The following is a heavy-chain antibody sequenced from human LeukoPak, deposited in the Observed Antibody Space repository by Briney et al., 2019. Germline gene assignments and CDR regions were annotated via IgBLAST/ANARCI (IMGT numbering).Heavy chain of an antibody. CDR2: ISSSGSTI. Sequence: PGGSLRLSCAASGFTFSDYYMSWIRQAPGKGLEWVSYISSSGSTIYYADSVKGRFTIPRDNAKNSLYLQMNNLRAEDTAVYYCARLKDIVVVPAASVGFDYWGQGTLVTVSS. D-gene: IGHD2-2*01. J-gene: IGHJ4*02. V-gene: IGHV3-11*01. CDR3: ARLKDIVVVPAASVGFDY. CDR1: GFTFSDYY.